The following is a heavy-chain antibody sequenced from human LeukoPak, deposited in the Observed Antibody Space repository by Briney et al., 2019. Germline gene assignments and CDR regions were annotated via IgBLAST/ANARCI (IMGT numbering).Heavy chain of an antibody. Sequence: HPGGSLRLSCVASGFTFSSYGMHWVRQAPGKGLEWVAVIWYDGSNKYYADSVKGRFTISRDNSKNTLYLQMNSLRAEDTAVYYCARDQYYDFWSGYYPRYYFDYWGQGTLVTVSS. D-gene: IGHD3-3*01. CDR1: GFTFSSYG. J-gene: IGHJ4*02. V-gene: IGHV3-33*08. CDR3: ARDQYYDFWSGYYPRYYFDY. CDR2: IWYDGSNK.